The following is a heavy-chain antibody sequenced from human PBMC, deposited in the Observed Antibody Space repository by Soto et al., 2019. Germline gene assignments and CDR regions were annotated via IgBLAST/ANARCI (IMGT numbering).Heavy chain of an antibody. CDR3: ARRYGCTLDY. J-gene: IGHJ4*02. CDR2: IYYTGST. CDR1: GGSISSYY. V-gene: IGHV4-59*01. D-gene: IGHD4-17*01. Sequence: SETLSLTCTVSGGSISSYYWSWIRQPPGKGLEWIGYIYYTGSTNYNPSLKSRVTISVDTSKNHFSLKLSSVTAADTAVYYCARRYGCTLDYWGQGTLVTVSS.